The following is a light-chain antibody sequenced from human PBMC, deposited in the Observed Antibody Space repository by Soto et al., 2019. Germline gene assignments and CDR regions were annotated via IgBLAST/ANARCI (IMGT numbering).Light chain of an antibody. CDR3: QQDNNWPRT. J-gene: IGKJ5*01. CDR2: GAS. Sequence: PGERVTLSCRASQSVSSSYLTWYQQKPGQAPRLLIYGASTRATGIPARFSGSGSGTDFTLTISSLQPEDFAVYYCQQDNNWPRTFGQGTRLEIK. V-gene: IGKV3D-7*01. CDR1: QSVSSSY.